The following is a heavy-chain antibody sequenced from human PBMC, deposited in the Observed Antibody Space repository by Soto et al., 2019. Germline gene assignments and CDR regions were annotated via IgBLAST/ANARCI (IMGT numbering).Heavy chain of an antibody. J-gene: IGHJ6*02. CDR1: GFDFSSYA. CDR3: ARDLYCGGDCYPYYYYGMDV. CDR2: ISYDGSIE. V-gene: IGHV3-30-3*01. Sequence: PGGSLRLSCAASGFDFSSYAMHWVRQAPGKGLEWVAVISYDGSIEFYADSVKGRFTISRDNAKNTLYLQMNSLRAEDTAVYYCARDLYCGGDCYPYYYYGMDVWGQGTTVTVSS. D-gene: IGHD2-21*02.